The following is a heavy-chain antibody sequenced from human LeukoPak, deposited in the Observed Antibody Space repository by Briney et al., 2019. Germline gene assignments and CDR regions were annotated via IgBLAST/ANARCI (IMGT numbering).Heavy chain of an antibody. J-gene: IGHJ6*04. Sequence: SETLSLTCAVSGYLLSNGYYWGWVRLPPGKGLEWIGSIHHSGITHYNPSLKSRVTISVDTSNNQFSMNLNSVTAADTAVYYCANFPRYCSGSSCSGMDVWGEGTTVIVSS. CDR1: GYLLSNGYY. V-gene: IGHV4-38-2*01. CDR3: ANFPRYCSGSSCSGMDV. CDR2: IHHSGIT. D-gene: IGHD2-15*01.